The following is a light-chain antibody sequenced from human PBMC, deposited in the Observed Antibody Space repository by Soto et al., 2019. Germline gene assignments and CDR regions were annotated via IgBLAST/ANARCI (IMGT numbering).Light chain of an antibody. CDR2: DVS. V-gene: IGLV2-11*01. CDR1: SSDVGGYNY. Sequence: QSALTQPRSVSGSPGQSITISCTGTSSDVGGYNYVSWYRQHPGKAPKLMIYDVSTRPSGVPDRFSGSKSGNTASLTISGLQAEDEADDYCCSYAGSYTHYVFGTGTKLTVL. J-gene: IGLJ1*01. CDR3: CSYAGSYTHYV.